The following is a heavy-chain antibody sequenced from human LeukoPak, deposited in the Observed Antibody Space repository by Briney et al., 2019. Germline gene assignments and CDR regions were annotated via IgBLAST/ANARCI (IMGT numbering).Heavy chain of an antibody. CDR2: ISSSSSYI. Sequence: GGSLRLSCAASGFTFSSYSMNWVRQAPGKGLEWVSFISSSSSYIYYADSVKGRFTISRDNAKNSLYLQMNSLRAEDTAVYYCARVPLGYYFDYWGQGTLVTVSS. V-gene: IGHV3-21*01. D-gene: IGHD3-16*01. J-gene: IGHJ4*02. CDR1: GFTFSSYS. CDR3: ARVPLGYYFDY.